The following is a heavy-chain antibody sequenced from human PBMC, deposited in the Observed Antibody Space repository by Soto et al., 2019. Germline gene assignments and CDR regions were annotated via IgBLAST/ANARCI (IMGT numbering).Heavy chain of an antibody. CDR1: GYTVTGYY. D-gene: IGHD2-2*02. CDR3: ARDPIVVVTAAISGGWFEA. V-gene: IGHV1-2*02. J-gene: IGHJ5*02. Sequence: SVNVSCKASGYTVTGYYMHWVRQAPGQGLEWMGWINPNSGGTNYAQKFQGRVTMTRDTSISTAYMELSRLRSDDTAVYYCARDPIVVVTAAISGGWFEALGQGTLVNVSS. CDR2: INPNSGGT.